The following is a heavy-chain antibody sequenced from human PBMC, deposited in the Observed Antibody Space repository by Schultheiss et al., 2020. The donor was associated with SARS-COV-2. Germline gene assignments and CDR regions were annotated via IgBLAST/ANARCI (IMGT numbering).Heavy chain of an antibody. CDR2: INPNSGGT. Sequence: GESLKISCKASGYTFTGYYMHWVRQAPGQGLEWMGWINPNSGGTNYAQKFQGRVTITTDTSTSTAYMELRSLRSDDTAVYYCARGDIVVVPAAIYYYYYMDVWGKGTTVTVSS. V-gene: IGHV1-2*02. CDR1: GYTFTGYY. J-gene: IGHJ6*03. D-gene: IGHD2-2*02. CDR3: ARGDIVVVPAAIYYYYYMDV.